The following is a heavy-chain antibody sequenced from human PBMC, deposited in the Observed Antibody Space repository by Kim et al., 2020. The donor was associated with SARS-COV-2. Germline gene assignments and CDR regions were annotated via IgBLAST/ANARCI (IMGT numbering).Heavy chain of an antibody. Sequence: SVKVSCKASGGTFSSYAISWVRQAPGQGLEWMGRIIPILGIANYAQKFQGRVTITADKSTSTAYMELSSLRSEDTAVYYCARTGSRRDFDYWGQGTLVTVSS. CDR2: IIPILGIA. CDR1: GGTFSSYA. J-gene: IGHJ4*02. CDR3: ARTGSRRDFDY. V-gene: IGHV1-69*04.